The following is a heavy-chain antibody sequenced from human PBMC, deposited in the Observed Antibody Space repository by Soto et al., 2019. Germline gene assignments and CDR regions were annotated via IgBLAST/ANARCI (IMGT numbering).Heavy chain of an antibody. V-gene: IGHV1-69*13. Sequence: SVKVSCKASGGTFSSYAISWVRQAPGQGLEWMGGIIPIFGTANYAQKFQGRVTITADESTSTAYMELSSLRSEDTAVYYCARDDADTAMVPSNWYYYYGMDVWGQGTTVTVSS. J-gene: IGHJ6*02. CDR1: GGTFSSYA. CDR2: IIPIFGTA. CDR3: ARDDADTAMVPSNWYYYYGMDV. D-gene: IGHD5-18*01.